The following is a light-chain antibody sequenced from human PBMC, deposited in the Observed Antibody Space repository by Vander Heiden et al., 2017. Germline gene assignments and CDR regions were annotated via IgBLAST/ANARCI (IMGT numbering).Light chain of an antibody. CDR3: NSRDSSGNHP. CDR2: GKN. J-gene: IGLJ2*01. Sequence: SSSPTPDPASSVALGQTVRITCQGDSLRSHYASGYQQKPGQAPVLVIYGKNTRPSWIPDRCSGASTGNTASLTITGAQAEDEADYYCNSRDSSGNHPFGGGTKLTVL. CDR1: SLRSHY. V-gene: IGLV3-19*01.